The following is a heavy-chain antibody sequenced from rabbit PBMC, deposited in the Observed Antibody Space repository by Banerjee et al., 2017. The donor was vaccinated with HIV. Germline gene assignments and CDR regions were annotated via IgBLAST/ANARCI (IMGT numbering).Heavy chain of an antibody. D-gene: IGHD6-1*01. J-gene: IGHJ4*01. V-gene: IGHV1S40*01. CDR2: IATDDGDT. CDR3: ARGYSNYDGYGYAYYFKL. Sequence: QSLEESGGDLVQPEGSLTLTCKASGLDFSSSYWMCWVRQAPGKGPEWIACIATDDGDTYYASWAKGRFTISKTSSTTVTLQMTSLTAADTATYFCARGYSNYDGYGYAYYFKLWGPGTLVTVS. CDR1: GLDFSSSYW.